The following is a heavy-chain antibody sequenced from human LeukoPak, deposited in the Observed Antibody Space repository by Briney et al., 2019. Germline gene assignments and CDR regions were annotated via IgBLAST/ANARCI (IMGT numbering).Heavy chain of an antibody. Sequence: GGSLRLSCEASGFTFSDVWMTWVRQAPGKGLEWVANIRQDGSEGNYVDSVKGRFTVSRDNAKNSLYLQLNNLRAEDTAVYYCAREVSYGPFDYWGQGTLVTVSS. CDR2: IRQDGSEG. CDR3: AREVSYGPFDY. CDR1: GFTFSDVW. J-gene: IGHJ4*02. V-gene: IGHV3-7*01. D-gene: IGHD5-18*01.